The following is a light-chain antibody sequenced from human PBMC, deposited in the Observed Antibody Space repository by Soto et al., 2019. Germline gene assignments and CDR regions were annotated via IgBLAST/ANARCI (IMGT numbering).Light chain of an antibody. CDR2: EVS. CDR3: SSFATTSLAI. J-gene: IGLJ1*01. V-gene: IGLV2-14*01. Sequence: QSVLTQPASVSGSPGQSITISCTGTSSDVGGHDYVSWYQQHPGKAPKLMIYEVSTRPSGVSDRFSGSKSGSTASLTISGLQAEDEADYYCSSFATTSLAIFGIGTKVTVL. CDR1: SSDVGGHDY.